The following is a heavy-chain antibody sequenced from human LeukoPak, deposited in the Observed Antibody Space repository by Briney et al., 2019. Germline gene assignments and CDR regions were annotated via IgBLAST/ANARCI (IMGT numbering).Heavy chain of an antibody. CDR2: INHSGST. CDR3: ARCGRSGWYA. V-gene: IGHV4-34*01. CDR1: GGSFSGYY. Sequence: SETLSLTCAVYGGSFSGYYWSWIRQPPGKGLEWIGEINHSGSTNYNPSLKSRVTISVDTSKNQFSLKLISVTAADTAVYYCARCGRSGWYAWGQGTLVTVSS. D-gene: IGHD6-19*01. J-gene: IGHJ4*02.